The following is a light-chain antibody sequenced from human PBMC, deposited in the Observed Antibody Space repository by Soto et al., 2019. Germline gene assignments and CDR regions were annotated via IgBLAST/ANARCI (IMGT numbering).Light chain of an antibody. CDR1: QSVLYSSNNANY. V-gene: IGKV4-1*01. Sequence: DIVMTQSPDSLAVSLGERATIKCKSSQSVLYSSNNANYLAWYQQKPGQTPNLLIYWASTRESGVPDRFSGTGSGTDSTLTISSLQAEDVAVYYCQQYYSSPYTLGQGTKLEIK. CDR2: WAS. J-gene: IGKJ2*01. CDR3: QQYYSSPYT.